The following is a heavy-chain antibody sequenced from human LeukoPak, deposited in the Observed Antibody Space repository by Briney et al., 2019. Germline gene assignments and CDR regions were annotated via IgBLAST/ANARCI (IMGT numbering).Heavy chain of an antibody. V-gene: IGHV4-61*02. J-gene: IGHJ4*02. Sequence: KTSQTLSLTCTVSNGSISSSGYFWSWIRQPAGKGLQWIGRIFTSGTTNYNPSLKSRVTISVDTSKNQFPLQLTSVTATDTAVYYCAREANYYGSGSYFEGTFDYWGQGSLVTVSS. CDR1: NGSISSSGYF. CDR3: AREANYYGSGSYFEGTFDY. CDR2: IFTSGTT. D-gene: IGHD3-10*01.